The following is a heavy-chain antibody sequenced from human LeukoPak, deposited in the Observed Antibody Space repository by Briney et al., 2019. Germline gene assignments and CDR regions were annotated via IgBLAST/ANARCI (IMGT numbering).Heavy chain of an antibody. CDR3: ARVGGARSRTPLLGY. Sequence: QPGGSLRLSCSASGFTFSYYAMHWVRQAPGKGLEWVAVISYDGTNKYYPDSVRGRFTISRDNSKNTLYLQLNSLRAEDTAVYYCARVGGARSRTPLLGYWGQGTLVTVSS. CDR2: ISYDGTNK. J-gene: IGHJ4*02. CDR1: GFTFSYYA. V-gene: IGHV3-30-3*01. D-gene: IGHD3-10*01.